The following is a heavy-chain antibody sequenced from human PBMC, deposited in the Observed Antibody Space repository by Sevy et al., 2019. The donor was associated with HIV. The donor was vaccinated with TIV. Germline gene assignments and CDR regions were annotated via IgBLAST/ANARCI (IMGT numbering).Heavy chain of an antibody. J-gene: IGHJ4*02. CDR2: ISHTGGT. Sequence: SETLSLTCAVYGGSFSGYYRRWIRQPPGKGLEWVGEISHTGGTNYNPSLKSRVTISVDKSKNQFSLRLTSITAADTAMYYCASLDHWGQGTLVTVSS. CDR3: ASLDH. CDR1: GGSFSGYY. V-gene: IGHV4-34*01.